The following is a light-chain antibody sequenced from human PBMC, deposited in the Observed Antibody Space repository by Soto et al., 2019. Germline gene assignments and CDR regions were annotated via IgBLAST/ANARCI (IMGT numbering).Light chain of an antibody. Sequence: DIQMTQSPSTLSASVGDRVTITCRASQSISSWLAWYQQKPGNAPKLLIYDASSLDSGVPSRFSGSGSGTEFTLTISSLQPDDFASYYCQHYNSYSWTFGQGTKVEIK. V-gene: IGKV1-5*01. CDR1: QSISSW. J-gene: IGKJ1*01. CDR3: QHYNSYSWT. CDR2: DAS.